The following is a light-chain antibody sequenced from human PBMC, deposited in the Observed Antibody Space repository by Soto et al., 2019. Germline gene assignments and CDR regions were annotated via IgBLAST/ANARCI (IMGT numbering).Light chain of an antibody. CDR1: SSDVSGYNY. CDR3: CSYTTSNTRQIV. CDR2: DVS. V-gene: IGLV2-14*01. Sequence: QSVLTQPASVSGSPGQSITISCTGTSSDVSGYNYVSWYQQYPGKAPKFMIYDVSNRPSGVSNRFSGSKSGNTASLTISGLQAEDEADYYCCSYTTSNTRQIVFGTGTKLTVL. J-gene: IGLJ1*01.